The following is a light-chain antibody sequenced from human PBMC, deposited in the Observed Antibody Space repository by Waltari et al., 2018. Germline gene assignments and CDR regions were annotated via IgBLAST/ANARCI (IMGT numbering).Light chain of an antibody. V-gene: IGKV2-29*03. J-gene: IGKJ4*01. Sequence: DVVMTQTPLSLSVTPGQPASISCKSSQSLLSSYGKAYLYWYLQRPGQSPQLLIYEVSSRFSGVPDRFSGSGSETDFTLKLSRVEAEYVGIYYCMQATHLPLTFGGGTMVDIK. CDR3: MQATHLPLT. CDR1: QSLLSSYGKAY. CDR2: EVS.